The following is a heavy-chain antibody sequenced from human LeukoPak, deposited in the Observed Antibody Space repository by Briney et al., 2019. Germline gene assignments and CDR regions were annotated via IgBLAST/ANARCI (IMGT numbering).Heavy chain of an antibody. CDR3: VRDQFYAFDI. Sequence: GGSLRLSCAASGFTFTSYTMNWVRQAPGKGLEWISYIRTSGGDVSYTDSVRGRFTISTDSAKNSLYLQMNSLRDDDTAVYYCVRDQFYAFDIWGQGTMVTVSS. CDR1: GFTFTSYT. J-gene: IGHJ3*02. V-gene: IGHV3-48*02. CDR2: IRTSGGDV.